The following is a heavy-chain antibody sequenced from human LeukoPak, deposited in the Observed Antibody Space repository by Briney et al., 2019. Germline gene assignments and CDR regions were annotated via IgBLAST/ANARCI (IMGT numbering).Heavy chain of an antibody. D-gene: IGHD3-9*01. V-gene: IGHV1-69*13. CDR2: IIPIFGTA. CDR1: GGTFSSYA. CDR3: ARAYYDILTGYYYYYYMDV. Sequence: GASVKVSCKASGGTFSSYAISWVRQAPGQGLEWMGGIIPIFGTANYAQKFQGRVTITADESTSTAYMELSSLRSEDTAVYYCARAYYDILTGYYYYYYMDVWGKGTTVTISS. J-gene: IGHJ6*03.